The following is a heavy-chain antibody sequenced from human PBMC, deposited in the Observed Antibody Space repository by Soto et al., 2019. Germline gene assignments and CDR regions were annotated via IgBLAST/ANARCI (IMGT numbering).Heavy chain of an antibody. CDR2: IDNSGGIT. D-gene: IGHD3-10*01. CDR3: ASGTGVRGLKARYYQSGMDV. V-gene: IGHV3-23*05. Sequence: PGGSLRLSCAASGFTFSTYAMSWVRQAPGKGLEWVSTIDNSGGITYYADSVKGRFTISGDNAKNSLYLQMNSLRAEDTALYYCASGTGVRGLKARYYQSGMDVWGQGTTVTVSS. J-gene: IGHJ6*02. CDR1: GFTFSTYA.